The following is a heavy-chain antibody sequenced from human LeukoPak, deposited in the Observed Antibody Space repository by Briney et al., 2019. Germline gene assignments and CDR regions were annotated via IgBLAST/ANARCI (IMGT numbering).Heavy chain of an antibody. Sequence: GGSLRLSCAASGFTFSNFWMSWVRQAPGKELQWVANINEGGSEKFYVDSVKGRFTISRDNAMNSLYLQMNSLRAEDTAVYYCARGGALVWGSYRYTFDYWGQGTLVAVSS. CDR1: GFTFSNFW. CDR3: ARGGALVWGSYRYTFDY. V-gene: IGHV3-7*01. D-gene: IGHD3-16*02. CDR2: INEGGSEK. J-gene: IGHJ4*02.